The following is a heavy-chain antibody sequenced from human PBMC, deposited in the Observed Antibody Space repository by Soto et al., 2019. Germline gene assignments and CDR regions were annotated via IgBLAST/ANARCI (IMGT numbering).Heavy chain of an antibody. V-gene: IGHV3-23*01. D-gene: IGHD3-16*02. CDR1: GFTFSSYS. J-gene: IGHJ4*02. Sequence: GGSLRLSCAASGFTFSSYSMNWVRQAPGKGLEWVSAISGSGGSTYYADSVKGRFTISRDNAKNTLYLQMNSLRAEDTAVYYCATAFHTHDYVWGSYQPVDYWGQGTLVTVSS. CDR2: ISGSGGST. CDR3: ATAFHTHDYVWGSYQPVDY.